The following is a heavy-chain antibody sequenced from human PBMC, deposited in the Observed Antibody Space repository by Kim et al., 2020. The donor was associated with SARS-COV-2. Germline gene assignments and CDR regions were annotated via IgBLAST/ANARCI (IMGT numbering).Heavy chain of an antibody. Sequence: NPSLTSRVTLSVDTSKKQFSLKLSSVTAADTAVYYCARRGRDGYNGAFDIWGQGTMVTVSS. CDR3: ARRGRDGYNGAFDI. J-gene: IGHJ3*02. V-gene: IGHV4-59*08. D-gene: IGHD5-12*01.